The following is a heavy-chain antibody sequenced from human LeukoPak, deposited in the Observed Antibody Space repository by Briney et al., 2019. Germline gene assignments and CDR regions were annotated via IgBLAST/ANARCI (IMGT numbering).Heavy chain of an antibody. D-gene: IGHD6-19*01. Sequence: GASVKVSCKASEYTFTNYYMQWVRQAPGQGLEWMGVINPSDGSTNYAQKLQGRVTMTTDTSTSTAYMELRSLRSDDTAVYYCARARWLAQFDYWGQGTLVTVSS. CDR3: ARARWLAQFDY. V-gene: IGHV1-46*01. J-gene: IGHJ4*02. CDR2: INPSDGST. CDR1: EYTFTNYY.